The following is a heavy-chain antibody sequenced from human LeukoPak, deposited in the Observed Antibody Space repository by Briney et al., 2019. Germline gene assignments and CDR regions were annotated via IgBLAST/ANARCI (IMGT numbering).Heavy chain of an antibody. CDR3: ASAIARDAFDI. CDR2: INSDGSST. J-gene: IGHJ3*02. D-gene: IGHD2-21*01. CDR1: GFTFSSYW. V-gene: IGHV3-74*01. Sequence: PGGSLRLSCAASGFTFSSYWMHWVRQAPRKGLVWVSRINSDGSSTSYADSVKGRFTISRDNAKNTLYLQMNSLRAEDTAVYYCASAIARDAFDIWGQGTMVTVSS.